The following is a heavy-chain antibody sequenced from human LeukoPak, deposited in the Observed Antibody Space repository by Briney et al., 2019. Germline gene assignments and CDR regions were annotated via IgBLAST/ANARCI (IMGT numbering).Heavy chain of an antibody. V-gene: IGHV3-48*03. J-gene: IGHJ4*02. D-gene: IGHD1-26*01. CDR2: ISSSGSTI. CDR3: ARGGEWELLIGPVY. CDR1: GFTFSSYE. Sequence: GGSLRLSCAASGFTFSSYEMNWVRQAPWKGLEGVSYISSSGSTIYYADSVKGRFTISRDNAKNSLYLQMNSLRAEDTAVYYCARGGEWELLIGPVYWGQGTLVTFSS.